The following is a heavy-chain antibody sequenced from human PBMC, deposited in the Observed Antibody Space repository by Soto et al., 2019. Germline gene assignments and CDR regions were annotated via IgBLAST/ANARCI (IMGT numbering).Heavy chain of an antibody. J-gene: IGHJ3*02. CDR2: IKTDASAK. CDR1: GFIFSNYW. Sequence: GGSLRLSCAASGFIFSNYWMRWVRQAPGKGLEWVADIKTDASAKNYVDSVRGRFTISRDNAENSVYLQMNSLRVEDTAVYYCARGGWYAFDMWGQGTMVTVSS. V-gene: IGHV3-7*01. D-gene: IGHD6-19*01. CDR3: ARGGWYAFDM.